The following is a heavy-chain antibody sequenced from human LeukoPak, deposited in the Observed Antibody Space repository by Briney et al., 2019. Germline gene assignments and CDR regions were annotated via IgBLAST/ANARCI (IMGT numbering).Heavy chain of an antibody. Sequence: GGSLRLSCAASGFSFSNYWMHWVRQVPGKGLVWVSIISTDGRTTYYADSVKGRFTISRDNAKNTLYLQMNSLRAEDTAVYYCAKPSYYYDSSGRRKRDYYYYYMDVWGKGTTVTVSS. CDR2: ISTDGRTT. V-gene: IGHV3-74*01. CDR3: AKPSYYYDSSGRRKRDYYYYYMDV. D-gene: IGHD3-22*01. CDR1: GFSFSNYW. J-gene: IGHJ6*03.